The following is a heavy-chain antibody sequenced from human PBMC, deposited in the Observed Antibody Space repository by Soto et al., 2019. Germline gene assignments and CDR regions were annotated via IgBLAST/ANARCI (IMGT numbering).Heavy chain of an antibody. D-gene: IGHD1-26*01. Sequence: PSETLSLTCTVSGGSISSYYWSWIRQPPGKGLEGIGYIYYSGGTNYNPSLKSRVTISVDTSKNQFSLKLSSVTAADTAVYYCGIGASGSYKDNWGQGTLVTVSS. CDR2: IYYSGGT. V-gene: IGHV4-59*01. CDR3: GIGASGSYKDN. J-gene: IGHJ4*02. CDR1: GGSISSYY.